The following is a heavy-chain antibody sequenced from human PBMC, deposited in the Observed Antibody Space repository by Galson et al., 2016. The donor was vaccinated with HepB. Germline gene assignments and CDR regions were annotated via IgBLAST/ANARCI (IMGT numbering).Heavy chain of an antibody. J-gene: IGHJ4*02. CDR1: GDSISGYY. D-gene: IGHD5-24*01. CDR2: IYYSGST. Sequence: SETLSLTCTVSGDSISGYYWSWIRQPPGKGLEWIGHIYYSGSTNYNPSLKSLVSISVDTSKNQFSLNLSSVTAADTAVYYCATGTGWLPDYWGQGTLVTVSS. CDR3: ATGTGWLPDY. V-gene: IGHV4-59*08.